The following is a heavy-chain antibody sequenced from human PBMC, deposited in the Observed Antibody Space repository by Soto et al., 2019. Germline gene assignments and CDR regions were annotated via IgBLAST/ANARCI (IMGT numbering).Heavy chain of an antibody. D-gene: IGHD3-3*02. V-gene: IGHV3-33*01. CDR1: GFTFSSYG. Sequence: QPGGSLRLSCAASGFTFSSYGMHWVRQAPGKGLEWVAVIWYDGSNKYYADSVKGRFTISRDNSKNTLYLQMNSLRAEDTAVYYCARDIFPARYYYGMDVWGQGTTVTVSS. CDR3: ARDIFPARYYYGMDV. CDR2: IWYDGSNK. J-gene: IGHJ6*02.